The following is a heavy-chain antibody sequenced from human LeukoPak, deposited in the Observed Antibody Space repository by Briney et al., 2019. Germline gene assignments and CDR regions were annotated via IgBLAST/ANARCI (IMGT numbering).Heavy chain of an antibody. D-gene: IGHD6-19*01. Sequence: ASVRVSCKASGYTFTSYDINWVRQATGQGLEWMGWMNPNSGNTGYAQKFQGRVTITRNTSISTAYMELSSLRSEDTAVYYCARDLGSSGWYLGGDYWGQGTLVTVSS. J-gene: IGHJ4*02. V-gene: IGHV1-8*03. CDR2: MNPNSGNT. CDR3: ARDLGSSGWYLGGDY. CDR1: GYTFTSYD.